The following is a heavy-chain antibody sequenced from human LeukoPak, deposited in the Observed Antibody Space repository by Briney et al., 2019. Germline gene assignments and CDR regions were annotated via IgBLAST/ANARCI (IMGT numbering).Heavy chain of an antibody. Sequence: QSGGSLRLSCAASGFTYHRYWMRWVRHARGKGLVWVINKKEDGCEKKYVDSVKRRYTVSRDNAKNLLFLQMNSLRAEDTAVYYCAKDLIGSSWLQYYFDYWGQGTLVTVSS. CDR2: KKEDGCEK. CDR1: GFTYHRYW. V-gene: IGHV3-7*01. CDR3: AKDLIGSSWLQYYFDY. D-gene: IGHD6-13*01. J-gene: IGHJ4*02.